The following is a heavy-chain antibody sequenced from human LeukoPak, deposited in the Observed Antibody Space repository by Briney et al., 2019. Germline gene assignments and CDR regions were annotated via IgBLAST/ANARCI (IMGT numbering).Heavy chain of an antibody. Sequence: GGSLRLSCAASGFTFDDYAMHWVRQAPGKGLEWVSGISWNSGSIGYADSVKGRFTISRDNAKNSLYLQMNSLGAEDTALYYCAKDMRYYGSGSFLFSGMDVWGQGTTVTVSS. CDR3: AKDMRYYGSGSFLFSGMDV. D-gene: IGHD3-10*01. J-gene: IGHJ6*02. CDR2: ISWNSGSI. V-gene: IGHV3-9*01. CDR1: GFTFDDYA.